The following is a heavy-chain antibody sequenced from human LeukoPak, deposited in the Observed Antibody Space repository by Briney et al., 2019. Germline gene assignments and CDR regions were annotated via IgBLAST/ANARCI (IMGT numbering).Heavy chain of an antibody. D-gene: IGHD2-15*01. Sequence: SETLSLTCAVYGGSFSGYYWSWIRQPPGKGLEWIGEINHSGSTNYNPSLKSRVTISVDTSKSQFSLKLSSVTAADTAVYYCARGGEYCSGGSCYSWPDAYAFDIWGQGTMVTVSS. CDR1: GGSFSGYY. V-gene: IGHV4-34*01. J-gene: IGHJ3*02. CDR3: ARGGEYCSGGSCYSWPDAYAFDI. CDR2: INHSGST.